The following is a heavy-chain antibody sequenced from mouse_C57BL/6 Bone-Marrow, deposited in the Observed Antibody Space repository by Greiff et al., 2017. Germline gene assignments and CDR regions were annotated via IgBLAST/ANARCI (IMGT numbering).Heavy chain of an antibody. V-gene: IGHV1-85*01. CDR2: IYPRDGST. CDR1: GYTFTSYD. CDR3: ARDYGSSYLYFDV. D-gene: IGHD1-1*01. J-gene: IGHJ1*03. Sequence: VQVVESGPELVKPGASVKLSCKASGYTFTSYDINWVKQRPGQGLAWIGWIYPRDGSTKYNEKFKGKATLTVDTSSSTAYMELHSLTSEDSAVYFCARDYGSSYLYFDVWGTGTTVTVSS.